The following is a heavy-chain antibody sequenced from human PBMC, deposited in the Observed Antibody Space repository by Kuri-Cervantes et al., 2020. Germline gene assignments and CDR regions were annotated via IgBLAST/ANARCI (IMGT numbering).Heavy chain of an antibody. CDR3: AKGGSAVTPRFYYWYMDV. V-gene: IGHV3-74*01. CDR2: IGSDGRTI. CDR1: GFTFSSYW. Sequence: GGSLRLSCAASGFTFSSYWMHRVRQAPGKGLVWVSRIGSDGRTISYADSVMGRFTISRDNAKNTLYLQMDSLRAEDTAVYYCAKGGSAVTPRFYYWYMDVWGKGTTVTVSS. D-gene: IGHD6-19*01. J-gene: IGHJ6*03.